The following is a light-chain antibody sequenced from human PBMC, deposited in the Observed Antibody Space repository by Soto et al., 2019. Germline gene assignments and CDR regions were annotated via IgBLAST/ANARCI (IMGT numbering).Light chain of an antibody. CDR3: GTWDSSLSAYV. CDR1: SSNIRNNY. CDR2: DNN. V-gene: IGLV1-51*01. J-gene: IGLJ1*01. Sequence: QSVLTQPPSVSAAPRQKVTISCSGSSSNIRNNYVSWYQQLPGTAPKLLIYDNNKRPSGIPDRFSGSKSGTSATLGITGLQTGDEADYYCGTWDSSLSAYVVGTGTKVT.